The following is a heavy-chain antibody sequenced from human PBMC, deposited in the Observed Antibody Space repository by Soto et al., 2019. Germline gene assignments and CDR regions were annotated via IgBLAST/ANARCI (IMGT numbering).Heavy chain of an antibody. J-gene: IGHJ6*02. CDR2: ISSSGSTI. CDR1: GFTFSDYY. V-gene: IGHV3-11*01. Sequence: GGSLRLSCAASGFTFSDYYMSWIRRAPGKGLEWVSYISSSGSTIYYADSVKGRFTISRDNAKNSLYLQMNSLRAEDTAVYYCARGSTIFGVVSDGMDVWGQGTTVTVSS. D-gene: IGHD3-3*01. CDR3: ARGSTIFGVVSDGMDV.